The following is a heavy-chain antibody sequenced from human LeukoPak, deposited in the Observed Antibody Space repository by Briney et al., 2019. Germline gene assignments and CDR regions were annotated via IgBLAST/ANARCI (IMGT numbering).Heavy chain of an antibody. Sequence: PSETLSLTCTVSRGSTSTYYWSWIRQPAGKGLEWIGRIYPSGNTNFNPSLMSQATMSIDPSKTQLSLNLSSVTAADSAGDSCAKGDSGWLIYYWGQGTLVTVSS. J-gene: IGHJ4*02. CDR3: AKGDSGWLIYY. D-gene: IGHD6-19*01. CDR1: RGSTSTYY. CDR2: IYPSGNT. V-gene: IGHV4-4*07.